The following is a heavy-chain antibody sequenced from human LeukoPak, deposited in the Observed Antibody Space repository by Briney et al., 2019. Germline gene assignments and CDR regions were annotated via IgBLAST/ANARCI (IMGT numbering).Heavy chain of an antibody. D-gene: IGHD3-22*01. CDR3: AGYAAYYYDSSGYYSDDY. CDR1: GFTFSSYS. V-gene: IGHV3-21*04. CDR2: ISSSSSYI. J-gene: IGHJ4*02. Sequence: GGSLRLSCAASGFTFSSYSMNWVRQAPGKGLEWVSSISSSSSYIYYADSVKGRFTISRDNAKNSLYLQMNSLRAEDTAVYYCAGYAAYYYDSSGYYSDDYWGQGTLVTVSS.